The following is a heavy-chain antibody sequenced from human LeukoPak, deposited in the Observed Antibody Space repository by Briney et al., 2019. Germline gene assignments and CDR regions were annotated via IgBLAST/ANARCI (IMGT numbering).Heavy chain of an antibody. J-gene: IGHJ4*02. Sequence: ASVKVSCEASGYSFSDYYLRWVRLAPGQGLEWMGWNTPKRDPKRGGTNYAQKFQGRVTMTRDTSVSTVYMELSGLRSDDTAVYYCARATSGGNTIDYWGQGTLVTVSS. V-gene: IGHV1-2*02. CDR2: NTPKRDPKRGGT. D-gene: IGHD4-23*01. CDR1: GYSFSDYY. CDR3: ARATSGGNTIDY.